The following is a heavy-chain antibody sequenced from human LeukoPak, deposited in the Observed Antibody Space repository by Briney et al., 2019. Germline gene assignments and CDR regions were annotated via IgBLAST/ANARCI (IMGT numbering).Heavy chain of an antibody. J-gene: IGHJ4*02. D-gene: IGHD6-6*01. Sequence: GGSLRLSCAASGFTFSSYAMSWVRQAPGKGLEWVANIKQDGGEKYYVDSVKGRFTISRDNAKNPLYLQMNSLRAEDTAVYYCARDSSIAALDYWGQGTLVTVSS. CDR3: ARDSSIAALDY. CDR2: IKQDGGEK. CDR1: GFTFSSYA. V-gene: IGHV3-7*01.